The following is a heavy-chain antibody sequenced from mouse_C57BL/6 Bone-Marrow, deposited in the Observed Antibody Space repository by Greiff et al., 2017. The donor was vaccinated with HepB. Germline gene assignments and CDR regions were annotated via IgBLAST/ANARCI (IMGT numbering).Heavy chain of an antibody. V-gene: IGHV5-17*01. CDR1: GFTFSDYG. CDR3: ARTPTVVAPYFDY. J-gene: IGHJ2*01. Sequence: EVKVVESGGGLVKPGGSLKLSCAASGFTFSDYGMHWVRQAPEKGLEWVAYISSGSSTIYYADTVKGRFTISRDNAKNTLFLQMTSLRSEDTAMYYCARTPTVVAPYFDYWGQGTTLTVSS. D-gene: IGHD1-1*01. CDR2: ISSGSSTI.